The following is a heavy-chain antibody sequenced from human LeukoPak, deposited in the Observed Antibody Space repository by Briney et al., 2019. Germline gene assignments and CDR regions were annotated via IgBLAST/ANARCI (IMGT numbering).Heavy chain of an antibody. V-gene: IGHV4-59*08. J-gene: IGHJ4*02. CDR2: IYYSGST. CDR3: ARGAGAGYNLQPFDY. Sequence: SETLSPTCTVSGGSISSYYWSWIRQPPGKGLEWIGYIYYSGSTKYNPSLKSRVSISVDTSKNQFSLKLSSVTAADTAVYYCARGAGAGYNLQPFDYWGQGTLVTVSS. D-gene: IGHD5-24*01. CDR1: GGSISSYY.